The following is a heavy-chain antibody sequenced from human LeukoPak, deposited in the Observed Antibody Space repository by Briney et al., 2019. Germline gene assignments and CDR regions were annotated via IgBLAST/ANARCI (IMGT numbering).Heavy chain of an antibody. V-gene: IGHV4-59*12. D-gene: IGHD3-22*01. CDR1: GGSITSYY. CDR2: NYYSGST. J-gene: IGHJ4*02. Sequence: SETLSLTCTVSGGSITSYYWSWIRQPPGKGLEWIGYNYYSGSTNYNPSLKSRVTISVDTSKNQFSLKLSSVTAADTAVYYCARDYQYYYDRTPSAHDYWGQGTLVTVSS. CDR3: ARDYQYYYDRTPSAHDY.